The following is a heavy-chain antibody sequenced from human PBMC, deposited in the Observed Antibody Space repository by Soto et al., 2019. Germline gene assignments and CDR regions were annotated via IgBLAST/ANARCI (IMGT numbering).Heavy chain of an antibody. CDR1: TSNLKNYA. D-gene: IGHD3-16*01. CDR2: LTDTGGST. J-gene: IGHJ4*02. V-gene: IGHV3-23*01. CDR3: AKIKGAITFLHFDA. Sequence: EVLLSESGGGPVQPGGSLRLSCVDSTSNLKNYAMAWGRQAPGKGLEWVSALTDTGGSTYYAASVKGRFTISRDNSRNTLFLQMDRLRVDDTAVYYCAKIKGAITFLHFDAWGQGTLVTVSS.